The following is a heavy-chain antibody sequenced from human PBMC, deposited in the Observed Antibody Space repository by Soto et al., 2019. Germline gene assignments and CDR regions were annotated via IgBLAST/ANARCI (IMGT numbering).Heavy chain of an antibody. J-gene: IGHJ5*02. CDR3: ARDSNAPGYSSGWYNWFDP. CDR2: INHSGST. V-gene: IGHV4-34*01. D-gene: IGHD6-19*01. Sequence: SETLSHTCAPYGGSFIGYYCSWIRQPPGKGLQWIGEINHSGSTNYNPSLKSRVTMSVDTSKNQFSLKLSSVTAADTAVYYCARDSNAPGYSSGWYNWFDPWGQGTLVTVSS. CDR1: GGSFIGYY.